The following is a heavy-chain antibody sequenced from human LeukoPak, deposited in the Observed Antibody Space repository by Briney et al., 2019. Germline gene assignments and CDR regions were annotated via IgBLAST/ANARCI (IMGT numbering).Heavy chain of an antibody. J-gene: IGHJ6*03. Sequence: GASVKVSCKASGYTFTDYYMHWVRQAPGQGLEWMGWINPNSGGTNYAQKFQGRVTMTRDTSISTAYMELSRLRSDDTAVYYCARVPRRGFWSGPRMNPTGDYHYYMDVWGKGTTVTVSS. V-gene: IGHV1-2*02. CDR2: INPNSGGT. D-gene: IGHD3-3*01. CDR1: GYTFTDYY. CDR3: ARVPRRGFWSGPRMNPTGDYHYYMDV.